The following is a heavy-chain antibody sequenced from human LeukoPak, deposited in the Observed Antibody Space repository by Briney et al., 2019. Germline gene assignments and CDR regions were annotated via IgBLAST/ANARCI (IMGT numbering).Heavy chain of an antibody. CDR1: GGPFRGYY. D-gene: IGHD3-22*01. J-gene: IGHJ4*02. CDR2: INHSGST. Sequence: SETLSLTCAVYGGPFRGYYWSWIRQPPGKGVEGIGEINHSGSTNYNPSLKSRVTISVDTSKNQFSLKLSSVTAADTAVYYCARGQRLHYDSSGYKALSYWGKGTLVTVSS. CDR3: ARGQRLHYDSSGYKALSY. V-gene: IGHV4-34*01.